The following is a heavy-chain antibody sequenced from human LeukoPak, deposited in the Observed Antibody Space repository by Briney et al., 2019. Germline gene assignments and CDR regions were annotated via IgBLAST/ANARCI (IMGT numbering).Heavy chain of an antibody. V-gene: IGHV3-7*01. Sequence: GGSLRLSCAASGFTFSGYWMSWVRQAPGKGLEWVANIKQDGSEKYYVDSVKGRFTISRDNAKNSLYLQMNSLRAEDTAVYYCARVDRWYTTYFDYWGQGTLVTVSS. J-gene: IGHJ4*02. CDR2: IKQDGSEK. CDR3: ARVDRWYTTYFDY. CDR1: GFTFSGYW. D-gene: IGHD6-13*01.